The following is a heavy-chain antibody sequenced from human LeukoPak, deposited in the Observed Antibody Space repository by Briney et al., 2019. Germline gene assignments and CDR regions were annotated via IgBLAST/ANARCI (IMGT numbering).Heavy chain of an antibody. V-gene: IGHV3-72*01. J-gene: IGHJ4*02. CDR1: GFIFSDHY. D-gene: IGHD1-26*01. CDR2: SRDKAKSYST. Sequence: GGSLRLSCAASGFIFSDHYMDWVRQASGKGLEWLARSRDKAKSYSTEHAASVKGRFTISRDNSKNSLYLQMNSLKTEDTAVYYCARRSNSYYTFDYWGQGTLVTVSS. CDR3: ARRSNSYYTFDY.